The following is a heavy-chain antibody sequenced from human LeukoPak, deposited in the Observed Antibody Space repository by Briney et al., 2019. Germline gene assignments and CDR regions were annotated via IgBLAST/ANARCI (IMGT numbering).Heavy chain of an antibody. J-gene: IGHJ4*02. CDR1: GGSISSSSYY. Sequence: PSETLSLTCTVSGGSISSSSYYWGWIRQPPGKGLEWIGSIYYSGSTYYNPSLKSRVTISVDTSKNQFSLKLSSVTAADTAVYYCARKAVALDYWGQGTLVTVSS. V-gene: IGHV4-39*01. CDR3: ARKAVALDY. D-gene: IGHD6-19*01. CDR2: IYYSGST.